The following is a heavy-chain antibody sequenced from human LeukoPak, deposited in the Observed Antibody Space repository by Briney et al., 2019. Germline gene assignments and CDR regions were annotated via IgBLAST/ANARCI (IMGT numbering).Heavy chain of an antibody. CDR3: ARSLDDYGDYGHHDY. CDR1: GYTFAGYY. V-gene: IGHV1-2*02. J-gene: IGHJ4*02. D-gene: IGHD4-17*01. Sequence: GASVKVSCKASGYTFAGYYIHWVRQAPGQGLEWMGWINSNTGATNYIQKFQARVTMTRDTSISTAYMELSRLRSDDTAVYYCARSLDDYGDYGHHDYWGQGTLVTVSS. CDR2: INSNTGAT.